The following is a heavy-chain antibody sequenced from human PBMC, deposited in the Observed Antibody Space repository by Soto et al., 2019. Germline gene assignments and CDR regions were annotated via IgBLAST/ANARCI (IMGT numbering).Heavy chain of an antibody. Sequence: HVQLVESGGGVVQPGRSLRLSCAASGFTFSTSAMHWVRQAPGKGLEWVAVISYDGTNEHYEDSVKGRFTVSRDNSRNTMSLQMTSLRPEDTAMYYCVASVFSFDYWGQGSLVTVSS. CDR2: ISYDGTNE. V-gene: IGHV3-30*01. J-gene: IGHJ4*02. CDR1: GFTFSTSA. CDR3: VASVFSFDY. D-gene: IGHD2-8*01.